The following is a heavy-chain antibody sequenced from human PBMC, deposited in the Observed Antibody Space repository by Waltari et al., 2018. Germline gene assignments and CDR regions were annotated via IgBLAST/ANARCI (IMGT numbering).Heavy chain of an antibody. CDR1: GGSFSGYY. CDR3: ARAVGSSWYGGGYYYYYYMDV. CDR2: INNSGST. Sequence: QVQLQQWGAGLLKPSETLSLTCAVYGGSFSGYYWSWIRQPPGKGREWIGEINNSGSTNYNPSLKSRVTISVDTSKNQFSLKLSSVTAADTAVYYCARAVGSSWYGGGYYYYYYMDVWGKGTTVTVSS. D-gene: IGHD6-13*01. J-gene: IGHJ6*03. V-gene: IGHV4-34*01.